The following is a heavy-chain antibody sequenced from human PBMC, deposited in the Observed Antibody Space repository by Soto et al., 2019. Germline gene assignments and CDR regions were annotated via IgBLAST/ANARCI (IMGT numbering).Heavy chain of an antibody. CDR3: ARDRGREELNWFDP. Sequence: SETLSLTCTVSGGSISSGGYYWSWIRQHPGKGLEWIGYIYYSGSTYYNPSLKSRVTISVDTSKNQFSLKLSSVTAADTAVYYCARDRGREELNWFDPWGQGTLVTVSS. CDR1: GGSISSGGYY. J-gene: IGHJ5*02. CDR2: IYYSGST. V-gene: IGHV4-31*03. D-gene: IGHD1-7*01.